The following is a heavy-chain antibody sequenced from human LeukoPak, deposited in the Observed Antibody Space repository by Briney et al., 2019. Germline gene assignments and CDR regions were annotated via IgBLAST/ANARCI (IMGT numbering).Heavy chain of an antibody. CDR2: INHSGST. CDR3: ARETSSSSAGGFDY. Sequence: SETLSLTCTVSGGSISSSSYYWSWIRQPPGKGLEWIGEINHSGSTNYNPSLKSRVTISVDTSKNQFSLKLSSVTAADTAVYYCARETSSSSAGGFDYWGQGTLVTVSS. D-gene: IGHD6-6*01. V-gene: IGHV4-39*07. CDR1: GGSISSSSYY. J-gene: IGHJ4*02.